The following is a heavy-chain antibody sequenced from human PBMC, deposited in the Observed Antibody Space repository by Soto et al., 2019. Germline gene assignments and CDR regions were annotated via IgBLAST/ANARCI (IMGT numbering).Heavy chain of an antibody. CDR2: IRGFSPYT. Sequence: GGSLRLSCVASGFTFRSYAMNWVRQAPGKGLEWVSGIRGFSPYTFYAESVKGRFTISRDNAKNTLYLQMNSLGVEDTAVYYCARDRGYDAHDYYYNAMDVWGQGTTVTVSS. CDR3: ARDRGYDAHDYYYNAMDV. J-gene: IGHJ6*02. V-gene: IGHV3-21*01. D-gene: IGHD2-15*01. CDR1: GFTFRSYA.